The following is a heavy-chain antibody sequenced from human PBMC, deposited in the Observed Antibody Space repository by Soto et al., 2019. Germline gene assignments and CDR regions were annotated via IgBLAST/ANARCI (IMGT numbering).Heavy chain of an antibody. Sequence: PSETLSLTCTVSGGSVSSGGYYWSWIRQHPGKGLEWIGYIYYSGSTYYNPSLKSRVTISVDTSKNQFSLKLSSVTAADTAVYYCARSDSSGYYFNPPFAPWGQGTLVTGSS. CDR2: IYYSGST. D-gene: IGHD3-22*01. CDR3: ARSDSSGYYFNPPFAP. J-gene: IGHJ5*02. V-gene: IGHV4-31*03. CDR1: GGSVSSGGYY.